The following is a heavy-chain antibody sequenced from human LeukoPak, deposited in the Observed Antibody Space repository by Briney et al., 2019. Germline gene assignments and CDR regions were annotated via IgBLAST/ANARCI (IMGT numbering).Heavy chain of an antibody. J-gene: IGHJ4*02. Sequence: ASVKVSCKASGYTFTGYYMHCVRQAPGQGLEWMGWINPNSGGTNYAQKFQGRVTMTRDTSISTAYMELSRLRSDDTAVYYCARIPSYYYDSSGYPYYFDYWGQGTLVTVSS. D-gene: IGHD3-22*01. V-gene: IGHV1-2*02. CDR2: INPNSGGT. CDR3: ARIPSYYYDSSGYPYYFDY. CDR1: GYTFTGYY.